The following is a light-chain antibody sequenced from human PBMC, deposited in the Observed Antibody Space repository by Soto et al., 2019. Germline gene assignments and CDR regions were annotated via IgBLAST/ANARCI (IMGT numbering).Light chain of an antibody. CDR3: QQYNYLIT. V-gene: IGKV3-15*01. Sequence: EIVMTQSPATLSVSPGERATLSCRASQSVSNNLAWYQQRPGQALRLLIYDTSTRATGIPARFSGSGSGTEFTLTISSLQSEDFAVYYCQQYNYLITFGQGTRLEIK. J-gene: IGKJ5*01. CDR1: QSVSNN. CDR2: DTS.